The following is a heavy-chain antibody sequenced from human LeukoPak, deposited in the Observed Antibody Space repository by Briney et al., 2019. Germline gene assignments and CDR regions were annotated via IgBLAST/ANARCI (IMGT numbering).Heavy chain of an antibody. CDR2: ISYDGSDK. CDR3: AKARSLGVTAAINY. J-gene: IGHJ4*02. D-gene: IGHD2-2*02. CDR1: GSTFNRFA. Sequence: GRSLRLSCAASGSTFNRFAMHWVRQAPGKGLEWVAVISYDGSDKYYADFVKGRFTISRDSSKNTLFLQMDTLRVDDTAVYYCAKARSLGVTAAINYWGQGTLVTVSS. V-gene: IGHV3-30*18.